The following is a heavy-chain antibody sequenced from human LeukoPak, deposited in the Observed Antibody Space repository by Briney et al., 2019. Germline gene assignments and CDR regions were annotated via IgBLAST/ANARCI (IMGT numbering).Heavy chain of an antibody. J-gene: IGHJ4*02. V-gene: IGHV5-51*01. CDR1: GYSFSNYW. CDR2: IYLGDSNN. D-gene: IGHD6-19*01. Sequence: GESLKISCKGSGYSFSNYWIGWVRQMPGKGLEWMGIIYLGDSNNRYSPSFQGQVTIAADKSISTAYLQWRSLKASDTAMYYCARPADIAVAGPFDYWGQGTLVTVSS. CDR3: ARPADIAVAGPFDY.